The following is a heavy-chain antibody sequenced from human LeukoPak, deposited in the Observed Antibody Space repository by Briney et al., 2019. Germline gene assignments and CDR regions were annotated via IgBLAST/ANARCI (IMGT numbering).Heavy chain of an antibody. D-gene: IGHD5-12*01. J-gene: IGHJ4*02. CDR3: AKDQDIVATIPLGY. V-gene: IGHV3-30*18. Sequence: GGSLRLSCAASGITFSSYGMHWVRQAPGKGLEWVAVISYDGSNKYYADSVKGRFTISRDNSKNTLYLQMNSLRAEDTAVYYCAKDQDIVATIPLGYWGQGTLVTVSS. CDR1: GITFSSYG. CDR2: ISYDGSNK.